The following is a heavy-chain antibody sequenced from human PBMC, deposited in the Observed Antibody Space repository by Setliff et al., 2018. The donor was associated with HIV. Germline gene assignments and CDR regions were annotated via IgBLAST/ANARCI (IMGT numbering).Heavy chain of an antibody. V-gene: IGHV1-69*13. CDR1: GGTFSSFT. J-gene: IGHJ4*02. Sequence: SVKVSCKASGGTFSSFTINWVRQAPGQGLEWMGGIIPIFGTTRYAQKFQGRVTITADESTSTAYMELRSLRSDDTAVYYCARPIAVAGIYYFDYWGQGTLVTVSS. CDR3: ARPIAVAGIYYFDY. D-gene: IGHD6-19*01. CDR2: IIPIFGTT.